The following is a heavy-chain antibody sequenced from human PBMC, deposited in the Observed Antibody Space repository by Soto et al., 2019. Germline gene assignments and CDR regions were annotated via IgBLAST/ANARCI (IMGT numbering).Heavy chain of an antibody. Sequence: EVQLLESGGGLVQPGGSLRLSCAASGITISNYPMSWVRQAPGKGLGWVSGISGSGDRTYSADSAKGRFSISQDISKNSLSLQLDSLGVEDTAVYFCVKDDGGYPSTAPHWGQGTLVTVSS. J-gene: IGHJ4*02. V-gene: IGHV3-23*01. CDR1: GITISNYP. CDR2: ISGSGDRT. D-gene: IGHD3-22*01. CDR3: VKDDGGYPSTAPH.